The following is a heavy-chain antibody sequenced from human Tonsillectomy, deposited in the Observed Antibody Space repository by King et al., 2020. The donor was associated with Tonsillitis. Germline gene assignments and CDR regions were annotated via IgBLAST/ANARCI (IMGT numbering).Heavy chain of an antibody. CDR1: GGSISGYS. CDR2: INHSGGT. CDR3: ARGYRSSSFEY. J-gene: IGHJ4*02. Sequence: VQLQQWGAGLLKPSETLSLTCAVYGGSISGYSWSWFRQPPGKGLEWIGEINHSGGTNYNPSLKSRVTTSADTSKNQFSLKMRSVTAADTAVYYCARGYRSSSFEYWGQGTQVTVSS. D-gene: IGHD6-6*01. V-gene: IGHV4-34*01.